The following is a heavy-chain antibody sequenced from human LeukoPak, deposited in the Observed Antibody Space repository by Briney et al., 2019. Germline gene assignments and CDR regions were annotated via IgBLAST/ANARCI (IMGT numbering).Heavy chain of an antibody. CDR3: ANKRRDRGGRIYYYYGMDV. D-gene: IGHD2-15*01. Sequence: GGSLRLSCAASGLTFSSYAMSWVRQAPGKGLEWVSAISGSGGSTYYADSVKGRFTISRDNSKNTLYLQMNSLRAEDTAVYYCANKRRDRGGRIYYYYGMDVWGQGTTVTVSS. CDR2: ISGSGGST. J-gene: IGHJ6*02. CDR1: GLTFSSYA. V-gene: IGHV3-23*01.